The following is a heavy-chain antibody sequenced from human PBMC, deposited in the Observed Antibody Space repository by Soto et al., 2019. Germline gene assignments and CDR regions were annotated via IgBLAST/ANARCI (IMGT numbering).Heavy chain of an antibody. V-gene: IGHV1-69*06. CDR3: ARGGEAYYGSGSYYKFDY. CDR1: GGTFSSYA. D-gene: IGHD3-10*01. J-gene: IGHJ4*02. CDR2: IIPIFGTA. Sequence: QVQLVQSGAEVKKPGSSVKVSCTASGGTFSSYAISWVRQAPGQGLEWMGGIIPIFGTANYAQKFQGRVTITADKSTSTAYMELSSLRSEDTAVYYCARGGEAYYGSGSYYKFDYWGQGTLVTVSS.